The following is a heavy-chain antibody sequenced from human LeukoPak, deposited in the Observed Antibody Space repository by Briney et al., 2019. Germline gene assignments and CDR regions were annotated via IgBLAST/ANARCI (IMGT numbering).Heavy chain of an antibody. CDR1: GASIGSYY. V-gene: IGHV4-59*08. CDR2: ISPNGYT. J-gene: IGHJ6*02. D-gene: IGHD2-2*01. Sequence: SETLSLTCTVSGASIGSYYWSWIRQPPGKGLEWIGYISPNGYTLYTPSLRSRVTISRDTSDNQFSLILSSVTAADTAIYYCTRHDVVPIIGHGMAVWGQGTTVNVSS. CDR3: TRHDVVPIIGHGMAV.